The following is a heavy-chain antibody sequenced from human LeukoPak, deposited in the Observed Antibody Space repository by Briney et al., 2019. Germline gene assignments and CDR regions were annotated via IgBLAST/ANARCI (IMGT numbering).Heavy chain of an antibody. D-gene: IGHD6-13*01. Sequence: GESLKISCKGSGYSFTSYWISWVRQMPGKGLEWTGRIGPSDSYTNYSPSFQGHVTISADKSISTAYLQWSSLKASDTAMYYCARRQYSSSWYDYWGQGTLVTVSS. CDR1: GYSFTSYW. J-gene: IGHJ4*02. CDR3: ARRQYSSSWYDY. V-gene: IGHV5-10-1*01. CDR2: IGPSDSYT.